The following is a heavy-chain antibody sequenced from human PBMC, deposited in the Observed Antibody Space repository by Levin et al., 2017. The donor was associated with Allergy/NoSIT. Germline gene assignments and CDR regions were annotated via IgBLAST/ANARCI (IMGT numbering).Heavy chain of an antibody. Sequence: GGSLRLSCAASGFPFSDSWMTWVRQPPGKGLEWVANINQDGTQKHHADSVKGRFTISRDNAENSLFLQMNYLGTDDTAVYFCARDTTVGGEAWGQGTLVTVSS. CDR3: ARDTTVGGEA. J-gene: IGHJ5*02. CDR2: INQDGTQK. CDR1: GFPFSDSW. D-gene: IGHD4-11*01. V-gene: IGHV3-7*03.